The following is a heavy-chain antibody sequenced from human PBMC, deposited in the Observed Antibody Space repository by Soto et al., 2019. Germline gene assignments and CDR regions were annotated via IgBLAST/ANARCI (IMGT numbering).Heavy chain of an antibody. Sequence: ASVKVSCKASGYTFTSYGISWVRQAPGQGLEWMGWISAYNGNTNYAQKLQGRATMTTDTSTSTAYMELRSLRSDDTAVYYCARDSWVYYYDSSGINNWFDPWGQGTLVTAPQ. CDR1: GYTFTSYG. J-gene: IGHJ5*02. CDR3: ARDSWVYYYDSSGINNWFDP. V-gene: IGHV1-18*01. D-gene: IGHD3-22*01. CDR2: ISAYNGNT.